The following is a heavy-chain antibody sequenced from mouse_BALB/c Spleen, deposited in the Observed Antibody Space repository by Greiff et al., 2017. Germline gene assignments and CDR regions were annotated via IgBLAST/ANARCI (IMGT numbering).Heavy chain of an antibody. Sequence: DVKLVESGGGLVQPKGSLKLSCAASGFTFNTYAMNWVRQAPGKGLEWVARIRSKSNNYATYYADSVKDRFTISRDDSQSMLYLQMNNLKTEDTAMYYCVSEGKNYCAMDYWGQGTSVTVSA. J-gene: IGHJ4*01. CDR2: IRSKSNNYAT. CDR3: VSEGKNYCAMDY. CDR1: GFTFNTYA. V-gene: IGHV10-1*02.